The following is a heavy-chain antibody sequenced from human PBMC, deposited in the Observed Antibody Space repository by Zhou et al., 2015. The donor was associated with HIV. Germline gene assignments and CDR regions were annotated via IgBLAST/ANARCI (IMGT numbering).Heavy chain of an antibody. CDR3: AREGNYATLYLEGFDY. CDR2: VNENGTVT. V-gene: IGHV3-11*01. Sequence: VEMVESGGDLVRLGGSLRLSCVGSGFTFSDYGMSWVRQAAGEGLEWLAHVNENGTVTYTADSLRGRFTISRDNTKRSVFLDIKRLTADDTAVYFCAREGNYATLYLEGFDYWGQGTPVTVSS. CDR1: GFTFSDYG. J-gene: IGHJ4*02. D-gene: IGHD2-8*01.